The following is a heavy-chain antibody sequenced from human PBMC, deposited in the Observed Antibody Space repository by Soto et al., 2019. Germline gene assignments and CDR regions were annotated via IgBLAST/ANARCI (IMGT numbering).Heavy chain of an antibody. CDR3: ARRSPNRNIVVVPAASNPTVGYFDY. J-gene: IGHJ4*02. D-gene: IGHD2-2*01. CDR1: GGSISSYY. Sequence: SETLSLTCTVSGGSISSYYWSWIRQPPGKGLEWIGYIYYSGSTNYNPSLKSRVTISVDTSKNQFSLKLSSVTAADTAVYYCARRSPNRNIVVVPAASNPTVGYFDYWGQGTLVTVSS. CDR2: IYYSGST. V-gene: IGHV4-59*08.